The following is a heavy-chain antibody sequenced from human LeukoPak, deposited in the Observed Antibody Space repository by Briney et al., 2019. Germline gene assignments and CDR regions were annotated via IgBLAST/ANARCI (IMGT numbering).Heavy chain of an antibody. D-gene: IGHD1-1*01. Sequence: PGRSLRLSCAASGFTFSSYAMHWVRQAPGKGLEWVSVISYDGSNEYYARSVKGRFTISRDNSKSTLYLQMNSLRPEDTAVYYCAKGGSNNWSFDNWGQGTLVTVSS. V-gene: IGHV3-30-3*01. CDR3: AKGGSNNWSFDN. CDR2: ISYDGSNE. J-gene: IGHJ4*02. CDR1: GFTFSSYA.